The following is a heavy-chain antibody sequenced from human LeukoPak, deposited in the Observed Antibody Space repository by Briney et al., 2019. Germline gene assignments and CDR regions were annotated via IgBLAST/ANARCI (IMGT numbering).Heavy chain of an antibody. CDR3: ARYQWQRVDY. D-gene: IGHD5-12*01. CDR1: GYSISSGYY. Sequence: PSETLSPTCAVSGYSISSGYYWGWIRQPPGKGLEWIGSIYHSGSTYYNPSLKSRVTISVDTSKNQFSLKLSSVTAADTAVYYCARYQWQRVDYWGQGTLVTVSS. V-gene: IGHV4-38-2*01. CDR2: IYHSGST. J-gene: IGHJ4*02.